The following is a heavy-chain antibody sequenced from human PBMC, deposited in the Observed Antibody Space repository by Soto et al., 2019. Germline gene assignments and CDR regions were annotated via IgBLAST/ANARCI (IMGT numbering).Heavy chain of an antibody. CDR1: GFTFNNYW. V-gene: IGHV3-7*03. CDR2: IKQDGSDK. Sequence: GGSLRLSCAVSGFTFNNYWMRWVRHAPGKGLEWVANIKQDGSDKYYVDSLKGRFTISRDNAKNTLYLQMNSLRAEDTAVYYCASGRYTSGWYPDYFDYWGQGTLVTVSS. J-gene: IGHJ4*02. D-gene: IGHD6-19*01. CDR3: ASGRYTSGWYPDYFDY.